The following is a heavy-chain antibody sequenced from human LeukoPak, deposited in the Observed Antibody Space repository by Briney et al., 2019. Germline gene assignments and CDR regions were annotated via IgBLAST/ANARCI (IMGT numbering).Heavy chain of an antibody. Sequence: GGSLRLSCAASGFTFGSHGMHWVRQAPGKGLEWVSYISSSGSTIYYADSVKGRFTISRDNAKNSLYLQMNSLRAEDTAVYYCARDPYTYYYDSSGYLAAFDIWGQGTMVTVSS. V-gene: IGHV3-48*04. CDR1: GFTFGSHG. J-gene: IGHJ3*02. CDR3: ARDPYTYYYDSSGYLAAFDI. D-gene: IGHD3-22*01. CDR2: ISSSGSTI.